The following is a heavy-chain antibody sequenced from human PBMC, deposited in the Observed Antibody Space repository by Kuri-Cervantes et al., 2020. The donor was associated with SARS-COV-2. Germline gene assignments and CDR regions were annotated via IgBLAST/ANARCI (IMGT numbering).Heavy chain of an antibody. V-gene: IGHV3-21*04. CDR1: GFAFNSYN. CDR3: TTLIDY. CDR2: IGPSNTYI. Sequence: GESLKISCTASGFAFNSYNMKWVRQTPGKGLEWVSGIGPSNTYIYYADSVKGRFIISRDNAKNSPYLQMNSLRVEDTAVYYCTTLIDYWGQGALVTVSS. J-gene: IGHJ4*02.